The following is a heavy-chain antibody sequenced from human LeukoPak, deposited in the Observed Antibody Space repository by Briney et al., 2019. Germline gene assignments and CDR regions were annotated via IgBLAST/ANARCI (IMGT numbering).Heavy chain of an antibody. CDR2: ISSSSSYI. V-gene: IGHV3-21*01. CDR1: GFTFSNYS. Sequence: GGSLRLSCAASGFTFSNYSMNWVRQAPGKGLEWVSSISSSSSYIYYADSVKGRFTISRDNAKNSLYLQMNSLRAEDTAVYYCARQWLQKKHPFDYWGQGTLVTVSS. D-gene: IGHD5-24*01. J-gene: IGHJ4*02. CDR3: ARQWLQKKHPFDY.